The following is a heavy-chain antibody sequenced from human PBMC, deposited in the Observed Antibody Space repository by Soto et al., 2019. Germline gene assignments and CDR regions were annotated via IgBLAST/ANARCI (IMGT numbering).Heavy chain of an antibody. J-gene: IGHJ5*02. CDR2: IWYDGSNK. CDR3: ARDLSGSPFDP. D-gene: IGHD3-22*01. CDR1: GFTFSSYG. V-gene: IGHV3-33*01. Sequence: PGGSLRLSCAASGFTFSSYGMHWVRQAPGKGLEWVAVIWYDGSNKYYADSVKGRFTISRDNSKNTLYLQMNSLRAEDTAVYYCARDLSGSPFDPWGQGTLVTVSS.